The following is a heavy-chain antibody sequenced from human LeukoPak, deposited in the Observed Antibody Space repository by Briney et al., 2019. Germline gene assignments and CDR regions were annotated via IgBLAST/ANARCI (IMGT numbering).Heavy chain of an antibody. CDR1: GFTFSSYS. D-gene: IGHD3-3*01. Sequence: PGGSLRLSCAASGFTFSSYSMNWVRQAPGKGLEWVSYISSSSTIYYADSVKGRFTISRDNAKNSLYLQMNSLRAEDTAVYYCARVRNDFWSGYYFDYWGQGTLVTVSS. V-gene: IGHV3-48*01. J-gene: IGHJ4*02. CDR2: ISSSSTI. CDR3: ARVRNDFWSGYYFDY.